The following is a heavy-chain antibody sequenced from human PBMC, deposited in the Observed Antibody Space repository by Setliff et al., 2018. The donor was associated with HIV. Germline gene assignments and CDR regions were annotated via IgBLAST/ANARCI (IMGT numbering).Heavy chain of an antibody. J-gene: IGHJ2*01. CDR2: FNPEEGKT. D-gene: IGHD3-10*01. V-gene: IGHV1-24*01. Sequence: ASVKVSCKISGYTLSELYMHWVRQAPGKGLEWMVGFNPEEGKTIYAQKFQGRVTMTEDTSTATAFMDLNNLRSEDTAVYYCAASISIRHYYGCDLWGRGTLVTVSS. CDR3: AASISIRHYYGCDL. CDR1: GYTLSELY.